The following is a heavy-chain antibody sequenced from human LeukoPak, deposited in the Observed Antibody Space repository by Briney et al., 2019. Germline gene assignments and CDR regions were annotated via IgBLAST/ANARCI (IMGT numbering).Heavy chain of an antibody. Sequence: GASVKVSCKASGYTFTSYAMNWVRQAPGQGLEWMGWINTNTGNPTYAQGFTGRFVFSLDTSVSTAYLQISSLKAEDTAVYYCARDPYPYYYGSGVTDYFDYWGQGTLVTVSS. CDR2: INTNTGNP. CDR1: GYTFTSYA. V-gene: IGHV7-4-1*02. CDR3: ARDPYPYYYGSGVTDYFDY. J-gene: IGHJ4*02. D-gene: IGHD3-10*01.